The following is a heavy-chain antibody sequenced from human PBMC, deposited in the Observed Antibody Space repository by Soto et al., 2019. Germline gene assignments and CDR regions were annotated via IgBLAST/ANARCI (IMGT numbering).Heavy chain of an antibody. J-gene: IGHJ4*01. CDR3: AIGFCGSRCYYFEN. CDR2: ISPSDDRA. CDR1: GYSFTSYS. Sequence: QVQLVQSGTEVKESGASVKVSCKASGYSFTSYSRHWVRQAPGQGPEWMGIISPSDDRASYAQKFQCRVTMTSDTPTSTVYMELSTLTFDDTSVYYCAIGFCGSRCYYFENWGQGTLVVVSS. D-gene: IGHD2-21*01. V-gene: IGHV1-46*01.